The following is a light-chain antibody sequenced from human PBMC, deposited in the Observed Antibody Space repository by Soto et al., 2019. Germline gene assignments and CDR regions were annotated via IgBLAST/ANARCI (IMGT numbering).Light chain of an antibody. J-gene: IGKJ4*01. CDR3: QQYANRPLT. CDR1: QRINYY. Sequence: DMGLTQSPSTLSVSAGERVTISCKASQRINYYLDWYQQKPGKAPRLLIYDASNLATGVPSRVSGRGSGTDFTLTIASLPPEDFAAYYCQQYANRPLTFGGATKVEIK. V-gene: IGKV1-33*01. CDR2: DAS.